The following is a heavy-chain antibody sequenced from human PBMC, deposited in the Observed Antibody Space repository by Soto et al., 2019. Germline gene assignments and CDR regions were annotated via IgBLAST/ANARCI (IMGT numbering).Heavy chain of an antibody. V-gene: IGHV3-48*01. CDR2: INSAGSNI. CDR1: GFTFSTYS. Sequence: EVQLVESGGGLVQPGGSLRLSCAASGFTFSTYSMNWVRQAPGKGLEWVSYINSAGSNIYYADSVKGRFTISRDNAKNSLYLQLDSLRAEDTAVYYCARDSAGGDYRDFDYWGQGTLVTVSS. J-gene: IGHJ4*02. D-gene: IGHD4-17*01. CDR3: ARDSAGGDYRDFDY.